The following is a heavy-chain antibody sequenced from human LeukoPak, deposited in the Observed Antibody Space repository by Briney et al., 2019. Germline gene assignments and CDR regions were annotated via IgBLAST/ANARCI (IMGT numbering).Heavy chain of an antibody. D-gene: IGHD3-3*01. CDR2: IYTSGST. CDR3: ARDQCSSTSCFTYYDFWSGDNWFDP. V-gene: IGHV4-4*07. CDR1: GGSISSYY. J-gene: IGHJ5*02. Sequence: SETLSLTCTVSGGSISSYYWSWIRQPAGKGLEWIGRIYTSGSTNYNPSLKSRVAMSVDTSKNQFSLKLSSVTAADTAVYYCARDQCSSTSCFTYYDFWSGDNWFDPWGQGTLVTVSS.